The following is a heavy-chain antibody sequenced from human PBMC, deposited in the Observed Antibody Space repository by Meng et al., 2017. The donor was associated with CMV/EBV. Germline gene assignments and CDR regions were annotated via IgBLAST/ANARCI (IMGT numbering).Heavy chain of an antibody. CDR3: AHRGQSSGWAILYFDY. Sequence: HIPLKASVPPLVKPTQTLPLTCTFSGFSLSTSGLGVGLIRQPPGKALEWLALIYWDDDKRYSLSLKSRLTITKDTSKNQVVLTMTNMDPVDTATYYCAHRGQSSGWAILYFDYWGQGTLVTVAS. J-gene: IGHJ4*02. CDR1: GFSLSTSGLG. V-gene: IGHV2-5*02. D-gene: IGHD6-19*01. CDR2: IYWDDDK.